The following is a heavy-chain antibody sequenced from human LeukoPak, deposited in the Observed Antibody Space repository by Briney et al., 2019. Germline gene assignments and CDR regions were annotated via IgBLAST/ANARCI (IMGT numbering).Heavy chain of an antibody. D-gene: IGHD1-26*01. CDR1: GFTFTGYW. CDR2: INEDGSIT. Sequence: GGSLRLSRAASGFTFTGYWMHWVRQVPGKGLDWVSRINEDGSITTHADSVRGRFTISRDNARDTLYLQMNSLRSEDTAVYYCARDLGGIAGSWGQGTLVTVSS. CDR3: ARDLGGIAGS. V-gene: IGHV3-74*01. J-gene: IGHJ4*02.